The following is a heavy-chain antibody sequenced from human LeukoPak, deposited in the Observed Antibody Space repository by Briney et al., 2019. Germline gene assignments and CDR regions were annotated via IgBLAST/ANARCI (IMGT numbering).Heavy chain of an antibody. Sequence: ASVKVSCKVSGYTLTELSMHWVRQAPGKGLEWMGIINPSGGSTSYAQKFQGRVTITADKSTSTAYMELSSLRSEDTAVYYCARDLGKGIAAAGFYYYMDVWGKGTTVTVSS. CDR3: ARDLGKGIAAAGFYYYMDV. V-gene: IGHV1-46*01. CDR1: GYTLTELS. D-gene: IGHD6-13*01. CDR2: INPSGGST. J-gene: IGHJ6*03.